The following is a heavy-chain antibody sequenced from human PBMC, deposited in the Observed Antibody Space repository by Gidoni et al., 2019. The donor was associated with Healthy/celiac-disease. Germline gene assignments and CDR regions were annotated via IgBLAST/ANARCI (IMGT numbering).Heavy chain of an antibody. CDR1: GGSISSSSYY. V-gene: IGHV4-39*01. CDR2: IYYSGST. CDR3: ARQGRSSWFFDY. J-gene: IGHJ4*02. Sequence: QLQLQESGPGLVKPSETLSLTCTVSGGSISSSSYYWGWIRQPPGKGLEWIGSIYYSGSTYYNPSLKSRVTISVDTSKNQFSLKLSSVTAADTAVYYCARQGRSSWFFDYWGQGTLVTVSS. D-gene: IGHD6-13*01.